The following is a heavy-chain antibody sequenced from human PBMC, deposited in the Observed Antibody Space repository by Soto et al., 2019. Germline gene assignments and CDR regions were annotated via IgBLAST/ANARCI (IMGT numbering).Heavy chain of an antibody. J-gene: IGHJ1*01. D-gene: IGHD3-3*01. CDR1: GGSMISYY. V-gene: IGHV4-59*08. Sequence: PSETLSLTCAVSGGSMISYYWSWIRLVPGKGLEWIGFVHDSGTTYFHSSLRGRATISVDTAKNQFSLKLSSVTAADTAVYYCARIVFVSNLKYFQHWGQGTLVTVSS. CDR3: ARIVFVSNLKYFQH. CDR2: VHDSGTT.